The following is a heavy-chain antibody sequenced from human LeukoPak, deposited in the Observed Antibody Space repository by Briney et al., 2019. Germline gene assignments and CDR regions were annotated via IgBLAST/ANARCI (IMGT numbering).Heavy chain of an antibody. CDR1: GFTFSSYA. V-gene: IGHV3-23*01. CDR3: ARYCSSTSCYLSFDI. D-gene: IGHD2-2*01. CDR2: ISGSGGST. Sequence: GGSLRLSCAASGFTFSSYAMSWVCQAPGKGLEWVSAISGSGGSTYYADSVKGRFTISRDNSKNTLYLQMNSLRAEDTAVYYCARYCSSTSCYLSFDIWGQGTMVTVSS. J-gene: IGHJ3*02.